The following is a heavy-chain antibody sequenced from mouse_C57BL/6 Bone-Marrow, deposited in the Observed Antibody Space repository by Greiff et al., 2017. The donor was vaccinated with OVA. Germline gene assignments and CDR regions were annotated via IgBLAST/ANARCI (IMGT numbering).Heavy chain of an antibody. V-gene: IGHV5-6*01. D-gene: IGHD2-1*01. CDR2: ISSGGSYT. Sequence: EVQGVESGGDLVKPGGSLKLSCAASGFTFSGYGMSWVRQTPDKRLEWVATISSGGSYTYYPDSVKGRFTFSRDNAKNTLYLQMSGLKSEDTAMYYCARHNSGNSDDWGQGTTLTVSS. CDR3: ARHNSGNSDD. CDR1: GFTFSGYG. J-gene: IGHJ2*01.